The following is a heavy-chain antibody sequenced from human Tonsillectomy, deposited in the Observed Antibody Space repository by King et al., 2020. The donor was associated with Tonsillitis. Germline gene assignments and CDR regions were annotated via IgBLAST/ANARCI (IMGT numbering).Heavy chain of an antibody. V-gene: IGHV3-33*06. CDR3: AKATGPYSYETSGSYYDY. D-gene: IGHD3-22*01. CDR2: ILSDGNHK. CDR1: GFTFSRYC. Sequence: VQLVESGGGVVQPWRSLRLSFSASGFTFSRYCMHWVRQAPGTVLEWVAGILSDGNHKKYAEFLKGRFTISRANSQNTLYLQMNSLRAEDTAVYFGAKATGPYSYETSGSYYDYWGQGTLVTVSS. J-gene: IGHJ4*02.